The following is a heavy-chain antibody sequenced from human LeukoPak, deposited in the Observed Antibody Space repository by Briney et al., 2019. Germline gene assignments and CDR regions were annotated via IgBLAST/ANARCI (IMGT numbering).Heavy chain of an antibody. J-gene: IGHJ4*02. V-gene: IGHV1-46*01. CDR2: INPSGGST. D-gene: IGHD3-9*01. CDR3: ARSKNFDNGPSGY. CDR1: GYTFTSYY. Sequence: ASVRVSCKASGYTFTSYYIHWGRQSPGQGLEGMGIINPSGGSTSYAQKFQDRVTMTRDTSTSTVYMELSSLRSEDTAVYYCARSKNFDNGPSGYWGQGTLVTVSS.